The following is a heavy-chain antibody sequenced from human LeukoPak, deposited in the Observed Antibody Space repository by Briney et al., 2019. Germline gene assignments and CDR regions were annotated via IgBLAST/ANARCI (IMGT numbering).Heavy chain of an antibody. J-gene: IGHJ4*02. CDR2: INQGGSDK. D-gene: IGHD6-6*01. CDR3: TRDRSRAEDD. CDR1: GFTFSGHW. Sequence: RGGSLRLSCAASGFTFSGHWMSWVGQAPGKGLEWVANINQGGSDKYYLDSVKGQFTISRDNANNLLYLQMNSLRGEDTAVYYCTRDRSRAEDDWGQGTLVTVSS. V-gene: IGHV3-7*01.